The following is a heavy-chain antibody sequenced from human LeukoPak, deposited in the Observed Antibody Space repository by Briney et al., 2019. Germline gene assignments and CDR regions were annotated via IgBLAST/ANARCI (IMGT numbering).Heavy chain of an antibody. CDR1: GGSISSYY. V-gene: IGHV4-4*07. CDR3: ARGTGTTYYYYYYGMDV. CDR2: IYTSGST. Sequence: PSETLSLTCTVSGGSISSYYWSWIRQPAGKGLEWIWRIYTSGSTNYNPSLKSRVTMSVDTSKNQFSLKLSSVTAADTAVYYCARGTGTTYYYYYYGMDVWGQGTTVTVSS. J-gene: IGHJ6*02. D-gene: IGHD1-1*01.